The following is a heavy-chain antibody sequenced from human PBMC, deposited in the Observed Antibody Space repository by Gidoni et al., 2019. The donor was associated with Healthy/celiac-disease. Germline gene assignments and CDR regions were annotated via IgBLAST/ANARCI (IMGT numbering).Heavy chain of an antibody. CDR1: GGSISSYY. CDR3: ARDTAAAGFWSGYTIRDYYYGMDV. V-gene: IGHV4-59*01. J-gene: IGHJ6*02. D-gene: IGHD3-3*01. Sequence: QVQLQESGPGLVKPSETLSLTCTVSGGSISSYYWSWIRQPPGKGLEWIGYIYYSGSTNYNPSLKSRVTIAVDTSKNQFYLKLSSVTAADTAVYYCARDTAAAGFWSGYTIRDYYYGMDVWGQGTTVTVSS. CDR2: IYYSGST.